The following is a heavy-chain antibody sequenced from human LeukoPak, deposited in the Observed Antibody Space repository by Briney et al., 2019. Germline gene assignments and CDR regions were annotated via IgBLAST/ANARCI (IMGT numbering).Heavy chain of an antibody. CDR2: INSDGSST. CDR3: ARGASGYGYDAFDI. J-gene: IGHJ3*02. V-gene: IGHV3-74*01. CDR1: GFTFSSYW. D-gene: IGHD5-12*01. Sequence: TGGSLRLSCAASGFTFSSYWMHWVRQAPGKGLVWVSRINSDGSSTSYADSVKGRFTISRDNAKNTLYLQMNSLRAEDTAVYYCARGASGYGYDAFDIWGQGTMVTVSA.